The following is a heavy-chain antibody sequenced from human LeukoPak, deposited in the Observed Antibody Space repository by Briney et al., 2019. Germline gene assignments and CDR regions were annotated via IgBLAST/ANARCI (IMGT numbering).Heavy chain of an antibody. CDR3: ARVGGDDSTGHYSVDY. CDR2: LHHSGST. J-gene: IGHJ4*02. CDR1: GYSITSTYW. Sequence: PSETLSLTCAVSGYSITSTYWWGWIRQTPGRGLEWIGSLHHSGSTSYSPSLKSRVTISVDTSKNQFSLRLSSVTAADTALYYCARVGGDDSTGHYSVDYWGQGTLVTVSS. D-gene: IGHD3-22*01. V-gene: IGHV4-38-2*01.